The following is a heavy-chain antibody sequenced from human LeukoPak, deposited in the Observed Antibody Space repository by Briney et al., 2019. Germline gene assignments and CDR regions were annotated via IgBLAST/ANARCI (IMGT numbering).Heavy chain of an antibody. D-gene: IGHD6-6*01. CDR1: GGSISGYY. CDR3: ARQSIAARGYYYYMDV. CDR2: IYYSGST. V-gene: IGHV4-59*08. J-gene: IGHJ6*03. Sequence: SETLSLTCTVSGGSISGYYWTWIRQPPGKGLEWIGYIYYSGSTNYNPSLKSRVTMSVDTSKNQFSLKLSSVTAADTAVYYCARQSIAARGYYYYMDVWGKGTTVTVSS.